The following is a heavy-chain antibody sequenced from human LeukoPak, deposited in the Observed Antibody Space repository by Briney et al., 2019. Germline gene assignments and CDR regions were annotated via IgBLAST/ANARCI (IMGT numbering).Heavy chain of an antibody. CDR3: ARPRYYDFWSGHYDAFDI. D-gene: IGHD3-3*01. CDR2: ISPGDSDT. J-gene: IGHJ3*02. Sequence: PGESLKISCKGSGYSFTNYWIAWVRQMPGKGLEWMGIISPGDSDTRYSPSFQGQVTISADKSINTAYIQWSSLEASDTAMYYCARPRYYDFWSGHYDAFDIWGQGTMVTVSS. V-gene: IGHV5-51*01. CDR1: GYSFTNYW.